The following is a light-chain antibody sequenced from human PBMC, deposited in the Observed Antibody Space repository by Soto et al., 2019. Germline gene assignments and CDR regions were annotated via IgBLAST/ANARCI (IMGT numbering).Light chain of an antibody. J-gene: IGKJ5*01. CDR2: GAF. CDR3: QQYGSLIT. Sequence: EIVLTQSPGTLSLSPGERATLSCRASQSVNSRLAWHQQKPGQAPRLLIYGAFSRATDIPDRFSGSGSGTDFTLTINRLEPEDSAVYYCQQYGSLITFGQGTRLEIK. V-gene: IGKV3-20*01. CDR1: QSVNSR.